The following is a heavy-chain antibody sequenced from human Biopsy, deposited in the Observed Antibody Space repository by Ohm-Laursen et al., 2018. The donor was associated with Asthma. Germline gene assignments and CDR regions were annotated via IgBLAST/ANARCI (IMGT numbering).Heavy chain of an antibody. CDR3: ARFKRGYSYGYAGVFDY. CDR1: GFTFSSYS. D-gene: IGHD5-18*01. Sequence: SLRLSCAATGFTFSSYSMNWVRQAPGKGLEWVSYISSSSSTIYYADSVKGRFTISRDNAKNSLYLQMNSLRDEDTAVYYCARFKRGYSYGYAGVFDYWGLVSLFSFSS. J-gene: IGHJ4*02. CDR2: ISSSSSTI. V-gene: IGHV3-48*02.